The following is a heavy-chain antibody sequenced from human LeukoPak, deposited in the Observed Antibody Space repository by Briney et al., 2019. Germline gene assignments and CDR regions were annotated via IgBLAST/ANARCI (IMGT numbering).Heavy chain of an antibody. Sequence: GGSLILSCAASGFTFTDYAMNWVRQAPGKGLEWVSYISGSGTTIYYADSVKGRFTISRDNTKNSLNLQMNSLRAEDSAVYYCASRYCSGGSCYFDYWGQGTLVTVSS. D-gene: IGHD2-15*01. CDR2: ISGSGTTI. J-gene: IGHJ4*02. V-gene: IGHV3-11*01. CDR3: ASRYCSGGSCYFDY. CDR1: GFTFTDYA.